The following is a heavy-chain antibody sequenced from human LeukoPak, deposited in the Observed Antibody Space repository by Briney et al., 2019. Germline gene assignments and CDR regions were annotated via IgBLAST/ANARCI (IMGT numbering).Heavy chain of an antibody. CDR3: AKDGGNCSSTSCYSYYFDY. D-gene: IGHD2-2*01. Sequence: GGSLRLSCAASGFTFSSYSMNWVRQAPGKGLEWVSSISSSSSYIYHADSVKGRFTISRDNAKNSLYLQMNSLRAEDTAVYYCAKDGGNCSSTSCYSYYFDYWGQGTLVTVSS. V-gene: IGHV3-21*01. J-gene: IGHJ4*02. CDR2: ISSSSSYI. CDR1: GFTFSSYS.